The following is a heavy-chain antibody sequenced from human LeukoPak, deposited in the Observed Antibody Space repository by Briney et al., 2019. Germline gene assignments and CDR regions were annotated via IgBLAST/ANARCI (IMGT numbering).Heavy chain of an antibody. CDR2: IYYSGST. CDR3: ARGGLDYDSWSGYYRY. D-gene: IGHD3-3*01. J-gene: IGHJ4*02. Sequence: PSETLSLTCTVSGGSISSHYWSWIRQPPGKGLEWIGYIYYSGSTNYNPFLKSRVTISVDTSKNQFSLKLSSVTAADTAVYYCARGGLDYDSWSGYYRYWGQGTLVTVSS. CDR1: GGSISSHY. V-gene: IGHV4-59*11.